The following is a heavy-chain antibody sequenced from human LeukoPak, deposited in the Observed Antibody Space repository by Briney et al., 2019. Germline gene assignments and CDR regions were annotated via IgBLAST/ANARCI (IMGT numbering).Heavy chain of an antibody. D-gene: IGHD3-10*01. CDR1: GGSISSSYY. Sequence: PSETLSLTCTVSGGSISSSYYWGWIRQSPGKGLEWIGSTYYSGSTYYNPSLKSRVTISVDTSKNQFSLRLSSVTAADTAVYYCATISGSYPYFVDYWGQGTLVTVSS. CDR2: TYYSGST. CDR3: ATISGSYPYFVDY. V-gene: IGHV4-39*01. J-gene: IGHJ4*02.